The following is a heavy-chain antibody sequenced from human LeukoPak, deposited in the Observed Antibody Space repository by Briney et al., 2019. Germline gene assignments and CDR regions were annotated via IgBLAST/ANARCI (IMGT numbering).Heavy chain of an antibody. CDR2: INHSGST. CDR3: ARRRYGIYYFDY. V-gene: IGHV4-34*01. CDR1: GGSFSGYY. D-gene: IGHD2-15*01. J-gene: IGHJ4*02. Sequence: SETLSLTCAVYGGSFSGYYWSWIRQPPGKGLEWIGEINHSGSTNYNPSLKSRVTISVDTSKNQFSLKLSSVTAADTAVYYCARRRYGIYYFDYWGQGTLVTVSS.